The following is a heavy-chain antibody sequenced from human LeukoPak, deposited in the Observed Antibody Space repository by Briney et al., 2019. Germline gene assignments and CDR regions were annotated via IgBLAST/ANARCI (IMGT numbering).Heavy chain of an antibody. CDR2: IRGSGDST. CDR1: EFTFRSHA. Sequence: PGGCLILACSSPEFTFRSHAMQSVRQAPAKGHGMVSGIRGSGDSTFYADSVKGRFTISRDNSKNTLYLQMNSLRAEDTAVYYCAKYLSAKGPQYALEVWGQGTTVTVSS. J-gene: IGHJ6*02. V-gene: IGHV3-23*01. CDR3: AKYLSAKGPQYALEV.